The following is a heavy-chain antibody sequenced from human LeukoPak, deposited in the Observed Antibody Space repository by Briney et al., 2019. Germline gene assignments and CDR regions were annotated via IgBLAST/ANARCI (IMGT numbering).Heavy chain of an antibody. V-gene: IGHV4-34*01. CDR3: AREDPLDYPNWFDP. J-gene: IGHJ5*02. D-gene: IGHD4-11*01. Sequence: SETLSLTCAVYGGSFSGYYLSWIRQPPGKGLEWIGEINHSGSTNYNPSLKSRVTISVDTSKNQFSLKLSSVTAADTAVYYCAREDPLDYPNWFDPWGQGTLVTVSS. CDR1: GGSFSGYY. CDR2: INHSGST.